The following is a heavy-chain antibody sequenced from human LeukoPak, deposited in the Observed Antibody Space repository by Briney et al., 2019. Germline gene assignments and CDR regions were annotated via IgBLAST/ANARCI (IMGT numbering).Heavy chain of an antibody. J-gene: IGHJ4*02. D-gene: IGHD6-19*01. CDR3: AKSDSGWYGETFDY. Sequence: GGSLRLSCAASGFTFSSYAMSWVRQAPGKGLEWVSAISGSGGGTYYADSVKGRFTISRDNSKNTLYLQMNSLRAEDTAVYYCAKSDSGWYGETFDYWGQGTLVTVSS. V-gene: IGHV3-23*01. CDR2: ISGSGGGT. CDR1: GFTFSSYA.